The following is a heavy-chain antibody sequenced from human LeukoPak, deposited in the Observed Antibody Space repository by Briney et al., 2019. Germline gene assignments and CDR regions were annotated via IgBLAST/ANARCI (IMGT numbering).Heavy chain of an antibody. Sequence: PGGSLRLSCAASGFTFSSYGMHWVRQAPGKGLEWVAVIWYDGSNKYYADSVKGRFTISRDNSKNTLYLQMNSLRAEDTAVYYCAKDRHIVVVTATSNWFDPWGQGTLVTVSS. J-gene: IGHJ5*02. V-gene: IGHV3-33*06. CDR3: AKDRHIVVVTATSNWFDP. D-gene: IGHD2-21*02. CDR2: IWYDGSNK. CDR1: GFTFSSYG.